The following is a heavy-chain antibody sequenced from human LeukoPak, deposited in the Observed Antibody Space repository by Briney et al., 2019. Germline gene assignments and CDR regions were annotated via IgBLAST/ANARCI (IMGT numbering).Heavy chain of an antibody. CDR1: GGSISSYY. V-gene: IGHV4-59*01. J-gene: IGHJ4*02. CDR3: ARHYSGSYQSFDY. D-gene: IGHD1-26*01. Sequence: SETLSLTCTVSGGSISSYYWSWIRQPPGKGLEWIGYIYYSGSTNYNPSLKSRVTISVDTSKNQFSLKLSSVTAADTAVYYCARHYSGSYQSFDYWGQGTLVTVSS. CDR2: IYYSGST.